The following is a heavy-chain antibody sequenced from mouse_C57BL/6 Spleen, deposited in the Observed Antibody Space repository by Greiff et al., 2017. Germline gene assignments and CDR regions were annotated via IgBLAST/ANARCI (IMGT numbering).Heavy chain of an antibody. J-gene: IGHJ1*03. Sequence: QVQLKESGPGLVAPSQSLSITCTVSGFSLTSYGVSWVRQPPGKGLEWLGVLWGDGSTNYHSAPISRLSISKDNSKSQVFLKLTSLQTDDTATYYCAKTTIYYGNYGYFDVWGTGTTVTVSS. CDR2: LWGDGST. D-gene: IGHD2-1*01. CDR3: AKTTIYYGNYGYFDV. V-gene: IGHV2-3*01. CDR1: GFSLTSYG.